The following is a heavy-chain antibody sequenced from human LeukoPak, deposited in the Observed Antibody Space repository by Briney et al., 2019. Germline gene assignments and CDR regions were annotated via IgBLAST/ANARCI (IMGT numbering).Heavy chain of an antibody. D-gene: IGHD2/OR15-2a*01. CDR2: INPNSGGT. V-gene: IGHV1-2*02. CDR1: GYTFTGYY. Sequence: ASVKVSCKASGYTFTGYYMHWVRQAPGQGLEWMGWINPNSGGTNYAQKFQGRVTMTRDTSISTAYMELSSLRSEDTAVYYCARGPAGRFQRRRYYFDYWGQGTLVTVSS. CDR3: ARGPAGRFQRRRYYFDY. J-gene: IGHJ4*02.